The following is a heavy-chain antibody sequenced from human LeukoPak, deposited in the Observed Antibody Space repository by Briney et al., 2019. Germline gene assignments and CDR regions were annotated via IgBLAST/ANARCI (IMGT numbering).Heavy chain of an antibody. CDR2: IKQDGSEK. V-gene: IGHV3-7*03. J-gene: IGHJ3*02. D-gene: IGHD2/OR15-2a*01. CDR3: ARTPSMWPDAYDI. Sequence: GGSLRLSCAASGFTFSSYWMSRVRQAPGKGLEWVANIKQDGSEKYYVDSVKGRFTISRDNAKNSLYLQMNSLRAEDTAVYCCARTPSMWPDAYDIWGQGTMVTVSS. CDR1: GFTFSSYW.